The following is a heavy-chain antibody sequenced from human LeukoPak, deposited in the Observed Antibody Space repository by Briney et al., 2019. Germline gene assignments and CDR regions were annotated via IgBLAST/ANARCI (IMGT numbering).Heavy chain of an antibody. Sequence: ASVKVSCKTSGYTFPSYDINWVRQATGQGLEWMGWMNPNSGNTGYAQEFQGRVTITRNTSITTAYMELSSLRSEDTAVYFCARGPKWSGSYYYFDFWGQGTLVTVSS. V-gene: IGHV1-8*01. CDR1: GYTFPSYD. D-gene: IGHD1-26*01. J-gene: IGHJ4*02. CDR3: ARGPKWSGSYYYFDF. CDR2: MNPNSGNT.